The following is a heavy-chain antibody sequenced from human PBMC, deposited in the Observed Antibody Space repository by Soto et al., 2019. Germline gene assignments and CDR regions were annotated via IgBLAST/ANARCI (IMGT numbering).Heavy chain of an antibody. J-gene: IGHJ4*02. CDR2: INHSGST. V-gene: IGHV4-34*01. D-gene: IGHD6-13*01. CDR3: ARTLYSSSWHFDY. Sequence: QVQLQQWGAGLLKPSETLSLTCAVYGGSFSGYYWSWIRQPPGKGLEWIGEINHSGSTNYNPSLKSRVTISVDTSKNKFSLKLSSVTAADTAVYYCARTLYSSSWHFDYWGQGTLVTVSS. CDR1: GGSFSGYY.